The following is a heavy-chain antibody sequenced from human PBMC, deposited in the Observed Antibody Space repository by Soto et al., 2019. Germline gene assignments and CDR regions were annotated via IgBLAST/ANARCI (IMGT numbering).Heavy chain of an antibody. CDR3: ASDSSGWYYFDY. V-gene: IGHV3-23*01. D-gene: IGHD6-19*01. CDR1: GFTFSSYA. J-gene: IGHJ4*02. CDR2: ISGSGGST. Sequence: VQLLESGGGLVQPGGSLRLSCAASGFTFSSYAMSWVCQAPGKGLEWVSAISGSGGSTYYADSVKGRFTISRDNSKNTLYLQMNSLRAEDTAVYYCASDSSGWYYFDYWGQGTLVTVSS.